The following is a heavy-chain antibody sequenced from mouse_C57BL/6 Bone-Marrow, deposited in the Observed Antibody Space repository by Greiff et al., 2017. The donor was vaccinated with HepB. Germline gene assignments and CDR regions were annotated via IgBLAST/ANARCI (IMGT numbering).Heavy chain of an antibody. CDR2: IYPGSGST. CDR3: ARRLLRSSYWYFDV. D-gene: IGHD1-1*01. CDR1: GYTFTSYW. Sequence: QVQLQQPGAELVKPGASVKMSCKASGYTFTSYWITWVKQRPGQGLEWIGDIYPGSGSTNYNEKFKSKATLTVDTSSSTAYMQLSSLTSEDSAVYYCARRLLRSSYWYFDVWGTGTTVTVSS. J-gene: IGHJ1*03. V-gene: IGHV1-55*01.